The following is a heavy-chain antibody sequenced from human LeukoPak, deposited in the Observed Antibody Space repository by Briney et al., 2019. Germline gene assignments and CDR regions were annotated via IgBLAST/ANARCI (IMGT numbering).Heavy chain of an antibody. J-gene: IGHJ4*02. CDR1: GFTFSSYW. V-gene: IGHV3-7*01. CDR2: IKQDGSEK. CDR3: ARDPALSVY. Sequence: GGSLRLSCAASGFTFSSYWMSWVRQAPGKGLEWVANIKQDGSEKYYVDSVKGRFTISRDNAKNSLFLQMNRLRAEDTAAYYCARDPALSVYWGQGTLVIVSS.